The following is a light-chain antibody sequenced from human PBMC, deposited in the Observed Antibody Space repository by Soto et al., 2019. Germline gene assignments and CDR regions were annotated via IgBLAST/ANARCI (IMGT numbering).Light chain of an antibody. CDR2: DVT. V-gene: IGLV2-14*01. CDR3: SSYTTSHTLV. J-gene: IGLJ1*01. CDR1: SSDVGGYNS. Sequence: QSVLSQPASVSGSPGQSITVSCTGTSSDVGGYNSVSWYQQHPGKAPKLMIYDVTNRPSGVSDRFSGSKSGNTASLTISGLQAEDEADIYCSSYTTSHTLVFGTGTKVTVL.